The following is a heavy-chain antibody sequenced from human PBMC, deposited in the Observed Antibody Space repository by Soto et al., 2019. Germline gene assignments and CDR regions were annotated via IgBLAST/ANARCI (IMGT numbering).Heavy chain of an antibody. CDR1: GYTFTSYA. J-gene: IGHJ6*02. V-gene: IGHV1-3*01. Sequence: VASVKVSCKASGYTFTSYAMHWVRQAPGQRLEWMGWINAGTGNTKYSQKFQGRVTITRDTSASTAYMELSSLRSEDTAVYYCARDFTYYYYGMDVWGRGTTVTVSS. CDR2: INAGTGNT. CDR3: ARDFTYYYYGMDV.